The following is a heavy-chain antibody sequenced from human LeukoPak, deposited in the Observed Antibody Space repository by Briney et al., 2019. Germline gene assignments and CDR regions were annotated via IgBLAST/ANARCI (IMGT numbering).Heavy chain of an antibody. J-gene: IGHJ4*02. Sequence: PSGTLSLTCAVSGGSISSSNWWSWVRQPPGKGLEWIGEIYHSGSTNYNPSLKSRVTISVDKSKNQFSLKLSSVTAADTAVYYCARYCSSTSCYYFDYWGQGTLVTVSS. CDR2: IYHSGST. CDR3: ARYCSSTSCYYFDY. V-gene: IGHV4-4*02. CDR1: GGSISSSNW. D-gene: IGHD2-2*01.